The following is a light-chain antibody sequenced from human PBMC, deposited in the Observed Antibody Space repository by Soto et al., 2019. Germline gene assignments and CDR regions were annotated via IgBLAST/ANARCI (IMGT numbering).Light chain of an antibody. Sequence: DVVMTQSPLSLPVTLGQPASISCRSNQSLVHSDGIAYFSWFQQRPGRSPRRLIYKVSKRDSGVPARFSGSGSGTDFALKISRVEAEDVGVYYCMQGKHWPITFGQGTRLEIK. CDR2: KVS. CDR1: QSLVHSDGIAY. V-gene: IGKV2-30*02. J-gene: IGKJ5*01. CDR3: MQGKHWPIT.